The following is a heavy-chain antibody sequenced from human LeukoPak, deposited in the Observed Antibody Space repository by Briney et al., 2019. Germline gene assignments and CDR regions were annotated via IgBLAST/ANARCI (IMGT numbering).Heavy chain of an antibody. D-gene: IGHD2-8*01. CDR3: ARESAGYCTNGVCYLFDY. CDR2: ISSSGSTI. CDR1: GFTFSSYE. V-gene: IGHV3-48*03. J-gene: IGHJ4*02. Sequence: PGGSLRLSCAASGFTFSSYEMNWVRQAPGKGLEWVSYISSSGSTIYYADSVEGRFTISRDNAKNSLYLQMNSLRAEDTAVYYCARESAGYCTNGVCYLFDYWGQGTLVTVSS.